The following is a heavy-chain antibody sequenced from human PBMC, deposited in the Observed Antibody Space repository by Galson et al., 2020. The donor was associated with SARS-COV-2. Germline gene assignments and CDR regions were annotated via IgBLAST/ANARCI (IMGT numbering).Heavy chain of an antibody. D-gene: IGHD3-22*01. CDR2: ISYDGSNK. CDR3: ARPGPYYYDSSGYLATRRTDAFDI. V-gene: IGHV3-30*01. J-gene: IGHJ3*02. CDR1: GFTFSSYA. Sequence: GGSLRLSCAASGFTFSSYAMHWVRQAPGKGLEWVAVISYDGSNKYYADSVKGRFTISRDNSKNTLYLQMNSLRAEDTAVYYCARPGPYYYDSSGYLATRRTDAFDIWGQGTMVTVSS.